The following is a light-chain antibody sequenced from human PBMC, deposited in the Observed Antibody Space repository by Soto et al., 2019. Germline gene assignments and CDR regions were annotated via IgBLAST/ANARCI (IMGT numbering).Light chain of an antibody. J-gene: IGKJ3*01. CDR2: GAS. V-gene: IGKV3-20*01. CDR1: QGVSSSY. Sequence: EIVLTQSPGTLSLSPGEGATLSCRASQGVSSSYLAWYQHKPGQAPRLLIYGASSRASGIPDRFSGSGSGTDFTLTINRLEREDFAVYYCQQYGASVTFGPGTKVDLK. CDR3: QQYGASVT.